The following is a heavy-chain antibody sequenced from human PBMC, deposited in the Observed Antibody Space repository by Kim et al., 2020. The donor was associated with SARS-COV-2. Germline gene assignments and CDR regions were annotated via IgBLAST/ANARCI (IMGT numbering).Heavy chain of an antibody. CDR3: ARSRITMVRGQTFDY. Sequence: GGSLRLSCAASGFTFSSYAMHWVRQAPGKGLEWVAVISYDGSNKYYADSVKGRFTISRDNSKNTLYLQMNSLRAEDTAVYYCARSRITMVRGQTFDYWGQGTLVTVSS. D-gene: IGHD3-10*01. V-gene: IGHV3-30*04. CDR1: GFTFSSYA. J-gene: IGHJ4*02. CDR2: ISYDGSNK.